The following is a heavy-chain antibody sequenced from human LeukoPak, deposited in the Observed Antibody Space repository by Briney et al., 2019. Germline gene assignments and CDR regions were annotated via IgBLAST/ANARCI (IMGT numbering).Heavy chain of an antibody. D-gene: IGHD3-22*01. CDR3: ARDTGDGYDYYDSSGYGDAFDI. Sequence: GGSLRLSCAASGFTVSSNYMSWVRQAPGKGLEWVSVIYSGGSTYYADSVKGRFTISRDNSKNTLYLQMNGLRAEDTAVYYCARDTGDGYDYYDSSGYGDAFDIWGQRTMVTVSS. J-gene: IGHJ3*02. CDR1: GFTVSSNY. CDR2: IYSGGST. V-gene: IGHV3-66*02.